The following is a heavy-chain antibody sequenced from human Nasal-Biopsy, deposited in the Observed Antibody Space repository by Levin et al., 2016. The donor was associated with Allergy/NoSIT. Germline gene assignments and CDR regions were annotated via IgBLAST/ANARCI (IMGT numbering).Heavy chain of an antibody. J-gene: IGHJ6*02. D-gene: IGHD2-8*01. CDR3: VRGMEDGMDV. CDR1: GYTFTDYH. V-gene: IGHV1-2*02. CDR2: IDPKISFT. Sequence: ASVKVSCKTSGYTFTDYHVHWVRQAPGQGLEWMGCIDPKISFTKYTQKFQGRVSMTRETSFNTAYMYLSSLTSDDTATYYCVRGMEDGMDVWGQGTTVTVSS.